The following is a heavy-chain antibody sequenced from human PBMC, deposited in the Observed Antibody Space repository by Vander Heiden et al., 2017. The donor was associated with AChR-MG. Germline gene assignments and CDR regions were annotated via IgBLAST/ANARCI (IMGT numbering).Heavy chain of an antibody. CDR3: ARDMHTSGWNYYYGMDV. Sequence: EVQLVESGGGLEQPGGSLRLSCEASGFPFSSYSMNWVRQAPGKGLEWVSYISSSSSSIYYADSVKGRFTISRDNAKNSLYLQMNSLRAEDTAVYYCARDMHTSGWNYYYGMDVWGQGTTVTVSS. CDR2: ISSSSSSI. CDR1: GFPFSSYS. V-gene: IGHV3-48*01. J-gene: IGHJ6*02. D-gene: IGHD6-19*01.